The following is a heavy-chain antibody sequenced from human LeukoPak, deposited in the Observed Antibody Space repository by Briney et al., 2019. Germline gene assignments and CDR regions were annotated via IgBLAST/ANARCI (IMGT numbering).Heavy chain of an antibody. CDR3: ARVWSGVPYFDY. J-gene: IGHJ4*02. D-gene: IGHD3-10*01. CDR1: GGSISSYY. Sequence: SETLSLTCTVSGGSISSYYWSWIRQPPGKGLEWIGYIYYSGSTNYNPSLKSRVIISVDTSKNQFSLKLSSVTAADTAVYYCARVWSGVPYFDYWGQGTLVTVSS. V-gene: IGHV4-59*01. CDR2: IYYSGST.